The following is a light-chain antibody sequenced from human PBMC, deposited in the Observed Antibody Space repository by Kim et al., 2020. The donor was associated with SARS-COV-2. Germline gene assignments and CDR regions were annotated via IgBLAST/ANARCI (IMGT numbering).Light chain of an antibody. CDR3: QAWDSSTVV. J-gene: IGLJ2*01. V-gene: IGLV3-1*01. CDR2: RDS. Sequence: VSPGRTASITCSGDKLGDKYVCWYQQTPGQSPVLVIYRDSKRPSGIPERFSGSNSGNTATLTISGTQAMDEADYYCQAWDSSTVVFGGGTQLTVL. CDR1: KLGDKY.